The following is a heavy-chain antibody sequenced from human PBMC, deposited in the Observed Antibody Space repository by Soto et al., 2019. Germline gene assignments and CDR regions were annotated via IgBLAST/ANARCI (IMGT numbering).Heavy chain of an antibody. D-gene: IGHD1-1*01. V-gene: IGHV3-30*18. CDR2: ISYDGSNK. CDR1: GFTFSSYG. J-gene: IGHJ6*03. Sequence: QVQLVESGGGVVQPGRSLRLSCAASGFTFSSYGMHWVRQAPGKGLEWVAVISYDGSNKYYADSVKGRFTISRDNSKNTLYLQMNSLRAEDTAVYYCAKGARWKVYYYYYYMDVWGKGTTVTVSS. CDR3: AKGARWKVYYYYYYMDV.